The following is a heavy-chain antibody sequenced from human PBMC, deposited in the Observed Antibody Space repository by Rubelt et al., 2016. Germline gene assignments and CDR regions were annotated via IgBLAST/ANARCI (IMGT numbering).Heavy chain of an antibody. D-gene: IGHD3-10*01. CDR2: IASVGSDYT. J-gene: IGHJ4*02. CDR1: GFSFSDYY. Sequence: QVHLVESGGGLVRPGGPLRLSCEASGFSFSDYYMSWIRQAPGKGLEWISYIASVGSDYTSYADSVKGRFNISRDNAKNSLYLQMNSLRDEDTAVYFCARDPVTGGHPLDYWGQGTLVTVSS. CDR3: ARDPVTGGHPLDY. V-gene: IGHV3-11*06.